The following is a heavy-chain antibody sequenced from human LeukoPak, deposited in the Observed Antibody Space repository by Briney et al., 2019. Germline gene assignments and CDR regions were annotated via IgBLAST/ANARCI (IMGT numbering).Heavy chain of an antibody. CDR3: ARVGVTYYDFWSGYSYYFDY. V-gene: IGHV4-59*10. J-gene: IGHJ4*02. Sequence: SETLSLTCAVYGGSFSGYYWSWIRQPAGKGLEWIGRIYTSGSTNYNPSLKSRVTISVDTSKNQFSLKLSSVTAADTAVYYCARVGVTYYDFWSGYSYYFDYWGQGTLVTVSS. CDR2: IYTSGST. D-gene: IGHD3-3*01. CDR1: GGSFSGYY.